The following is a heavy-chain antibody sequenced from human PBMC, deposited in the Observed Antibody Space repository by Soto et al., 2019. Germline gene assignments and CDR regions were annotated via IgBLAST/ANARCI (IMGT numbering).Heavy chain of an antibody. D-gene: IGHD1-1*01. Sequence: GVSLRLSCAASGFTFSSSAMSWVRQAPGKGLEWVSAISGSGGSTYYADSVKGRFTISRDNSKNTLYLQMNSLRAEDTAVYYCAKAGFGDGYNSLDFDYWGQGTLVTVSS. CDR1: GFTFSSSA. CDR2: ISGSGGST. V-gene: IGHV3-23*01. J-gene: IGHJ4*02. CDR3: AKAGFGDGYNSLDFDY.